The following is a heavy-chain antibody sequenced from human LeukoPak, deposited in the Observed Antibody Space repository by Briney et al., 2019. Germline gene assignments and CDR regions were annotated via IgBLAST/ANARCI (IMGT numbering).Heavy chain of an antibody. J-gene: IGHJ4*02. D-gene: IGHD2-15*01. CDR2: MNTNSGNT. CDR1: GSSFTDYD. CDR3: ARGPGLLCSGGGCYRGGSFDY. Sequence: ASVKISCKASGSSFTDYDINWVRQATGQGLEWMGWMNTNSGNTGYAQKFQGRVTMTRNTSISTAYMELSSLRSEDTAVYYCARGPGLLCSGGGCYRGGSFDYWGQGTLVTVSS. V-gene: IGHV1-8*01.